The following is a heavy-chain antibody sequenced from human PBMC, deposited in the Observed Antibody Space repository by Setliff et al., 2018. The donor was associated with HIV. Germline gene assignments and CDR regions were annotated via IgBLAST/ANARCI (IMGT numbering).Heavy chain of an antibody. CDR2: ISSSGSTR. V-gene: IGHV3-48*03. J-gene: IGHJ4*01. CDR3: ASFFGDYGY. Sequence: PGGSLRLSCAASGFTFSSYEMNWVRQAPGKGLEWVSYISSSGSTRYYADSVKGRFTISRDNANNLLFLQMSNLRVEDTAVYYCASFFGDYGYWGHGTQVTVS. CDR1: GFTFSSYE. D-gene: IGHD3-10*01.